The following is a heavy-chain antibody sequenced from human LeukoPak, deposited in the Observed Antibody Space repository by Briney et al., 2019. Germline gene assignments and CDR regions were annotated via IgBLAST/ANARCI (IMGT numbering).Heavy chain of an antibody. Sequence: GGSLRLSCAASGFTFSSYGMHWVRQAPGKGLEWVAFIRYDGSNKYYADSVKGRFTISRDDAKNLLYLDMNSLRAEDTAVYYCARGHTAVTRHFDFWGQGTPVTVSS. CDR1: GFTFSSYG. J-gene: IGHJ4*02. D-gene: IGHD4-17*01. CDR2: IRYDGSNK. V-gene: IGHV3-30*02. CDR3: ARGHTAVTRHFDF.